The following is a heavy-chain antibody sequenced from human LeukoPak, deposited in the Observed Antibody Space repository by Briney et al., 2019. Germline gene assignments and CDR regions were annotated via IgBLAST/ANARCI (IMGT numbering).Heavy chain of an antibody. Sequence: SETLSLTCTVSGGSISSYYWSWIRQPPGKGLEWIGYIYYSGSTNYNPSLKSRVTISVDTSKNQFSLKLSSVTAADTAVYYCARDLGYSYGPLDYWGQGTLVTVSS. V-gene: IGHV4-59*01. CDR3: ARDLGYSYGPLDY. CDR1: GGSISSYY. D-gene: IGHD5-18*01. J-gene: IGHJ4*02. CDR2: IYYSGST.